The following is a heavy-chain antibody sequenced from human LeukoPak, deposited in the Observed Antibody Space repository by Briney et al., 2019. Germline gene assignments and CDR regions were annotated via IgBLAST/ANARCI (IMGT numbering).Heavy chain of an antibody. V-gene: IGHV3-9*01. Sequence: GRSLRLSCAASGFTLGVYPMHWLRDAPGKGREGVSGISWNSGSIAYADSVKGRFTISRDNAKNSLYLQMNSLRAEDTALYYCAKGDFWSGYDALDIWGQGTMVTVSS. CDR1: GFTLGVYP. CDR2: ISWNSGSI. J-gene: IGHJ3*02. D-gene: IGHD3-3*01. CDR3: AKGDFWSGYDALDI.